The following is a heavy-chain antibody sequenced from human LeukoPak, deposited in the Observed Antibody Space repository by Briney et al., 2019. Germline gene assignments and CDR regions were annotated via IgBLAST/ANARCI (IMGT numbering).Heavy chain of an antibody. J-gene: IGHJ4*02. Sequence: SETLSLTCAVYGGSFSGYYWSWIRQPPGKGLEWIGEINHSGSTNYNPSLKSRVTISVDTSKNQFSLKLSSVTAADTAVYYCARGGRFGVYWGQGTLVTASS. V-gene: IGHV4-34*01. CDR2: INHSGST. D-gene: IGHD3-10*01. CDR3: ARGGRFGVY. CDR1: GGSFSGYY.